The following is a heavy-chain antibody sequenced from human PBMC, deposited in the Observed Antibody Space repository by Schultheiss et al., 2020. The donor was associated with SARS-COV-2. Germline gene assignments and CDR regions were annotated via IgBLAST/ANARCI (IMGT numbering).Heavy chain of an antibody. J-gene: IGHJ5*02. CDR1: GFTFSSYS. CDR2: ISGSGGST. CDR3: ARLAYCSGECYPA. V-gene: IGHV3-23*01. D-gene: IGHD2-21*01. Sequence: GGSLRLSCAASGFTFSSYSMNWVRQAPGKGLEWVSAISGSGGSTYYADSVKGRFTISRDNSKNTLSLQMNSLRVEDTAVYYCARLAYCSGECYPAWGQGTLVTVSS.